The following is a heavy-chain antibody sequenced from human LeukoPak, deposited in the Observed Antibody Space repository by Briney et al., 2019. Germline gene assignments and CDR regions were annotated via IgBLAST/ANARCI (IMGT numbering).Heavy chain of an antibody. CDR3: ARVTGYMIEDYFDY. V-gene: IGHV4-61*01. CDR2: IYYGGST. CDR1: GGSISSSSYY. D-gene: IGHD3-22*01. Sequence: SESLSLTCTVSGGSISSSSYYWSWIRQPPGKGLEWIGYIYYGGSTDYNPSLKSRVTISVETSKNQFSLKLSSVTAADTAVYYCARVTGYMIEDYFDYWGQGTLVTVSS. J-gene: IGHJ4*02.